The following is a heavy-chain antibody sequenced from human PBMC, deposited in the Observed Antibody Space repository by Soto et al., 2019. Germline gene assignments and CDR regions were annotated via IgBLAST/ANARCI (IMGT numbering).Heavy chain of an antibody. CDR2: ISSYNGNT. V-gene: IGHV1-18*04. D-gene: IGHD2-2*01. CDR3: ARGPRYCSSTSCFSGVTWFDP. Sequence: ASVKVSCKASGYTFTSYGISWVRQAPGQGLEWMGWISSYNGNTNYAQKVQGRVTMTTDTSTSATYMELRSLRSDDTAVYYCARGPRYCSSTSCFSGVTWFDPWGQGTLVTVSS. J-gene: IGHJ5*02. CDR1: GYTFTSYG.